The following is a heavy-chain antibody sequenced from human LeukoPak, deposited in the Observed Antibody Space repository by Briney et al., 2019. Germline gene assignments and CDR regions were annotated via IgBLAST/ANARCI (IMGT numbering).Heavy chain of an antibody. D-gene: IGHD1-26*01. Sequence: SETLSLTCTVSGGSISPYYWSWIRQPPGKGLEWIGYIYYSGSTNYNPSLKSRVTISVDTSKNQFSLKLSSVTAADTAVYCCARELKYSGSYSDWFDPWGQGTLVTVSS. CDR3: ARELKYSGSYSDWFDP. V-gene: IGHV4-59*01. J-gene: IGHJ5*02. CDR2: IYYSGST. CDR1: GGSISPYY.